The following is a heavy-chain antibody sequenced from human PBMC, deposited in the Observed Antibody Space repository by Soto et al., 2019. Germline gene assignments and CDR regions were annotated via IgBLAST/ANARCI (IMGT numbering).Heavy chain of an antibody. CDR1: GGTFSSYT. CDR2: IIPILGIA. V-gene: IGHV1-69*02. J-gene: IGHJ4*02. D-gene: IGHD1-26*01. CDR3: ARMIHSGSLVH. Sequence: QVQLVQSGAEVKKPGSSVKVSCKASGGTFSSYTISWVRQAPGQGLEWMGRIIPILGIANYAQKFQGRVTSTEDKSTSTAYMELSSLRSEDTAVYYCARMIHSGSLVHWGQGTLVTVSS.